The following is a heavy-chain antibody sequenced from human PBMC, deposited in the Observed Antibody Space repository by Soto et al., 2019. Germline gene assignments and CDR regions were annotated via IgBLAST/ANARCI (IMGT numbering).Heavy chain of an antibody. CDR3: ARGVQYDFWSGYYYYGMDV. CDR1: GYSISSAYY. Sequence: SETLSLTCVVSGYSISSAYYWGWIRQPPGKGLEWVGSVYHSGSTYYNPSLKSRVTISVDTSKNQFSLKLSSVTAADTAVYYCARGVQYDFWSGYYYYGMDVWGQGTTVT. CDR2: VYHSGST. J-gene: IGHJ6*02. V-gene: IGHV4-38-2*01. D-gene: IGHD3-3*01.